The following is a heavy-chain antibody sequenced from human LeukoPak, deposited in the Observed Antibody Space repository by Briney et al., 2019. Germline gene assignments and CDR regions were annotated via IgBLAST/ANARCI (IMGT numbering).Heavy chain of an antibody. CDR1: GYTFTSYG. V-gene: IGHV1-18*01. D-gene: IGHD3-9*01. J-gene: IGHJ4*02. CDR3: ARENYDILTGYRNFDY. CDR2: ISAYNGNT. Sequence: ASVKVSCTASGYTFTSYGISWVRQAPGQGLEWMGWISAYNGNTNYAQKLQGRVTMTTDTSTSTAYMELRSLRSDDTAVYYCARENYDILTGYRNFDYWGQGTLVTVSS.